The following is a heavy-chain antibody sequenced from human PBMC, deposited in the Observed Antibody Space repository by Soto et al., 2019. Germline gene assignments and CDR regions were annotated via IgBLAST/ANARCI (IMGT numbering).Heavy chain of an antibody. Sequence: ESGGGVVQPGRSLRLSCAASGFTFSSYGMHWVRQAPGKGLEWVAVISYDGSNKYYADSVKGRFTISRDNSKNTLYLQMNSLRAEDTAVYYCAKEYSSGWAYWGQGTLVTVSS. CDR1: GFTFSSYG. CDR2: ISYDGSNK. D-gene: IGHD6-19*01. CDR3: AKEYSSGWAY. V-gene: IGHV3-30*18. J-gene: IGHJ4*02.